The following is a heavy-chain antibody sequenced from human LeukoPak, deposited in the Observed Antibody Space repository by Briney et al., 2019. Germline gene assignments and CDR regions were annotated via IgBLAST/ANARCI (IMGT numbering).Heavy chain of an antibody. Sequence: ASVKVSCKVSGYTLTELSMHWVRQAPGQGLEWMGRINPNSGGTNYAQKFQGRVTMTRDTSISTAYMELSRLRSDDTAVYYCARDRRVMITFGSYYYGMDVWGQGTTVTVSS. V-gene: IGHV1-2*06. CDR2: INPNSGGT. CDR1: GYTLTELS. CDR3: ARDRRVMITFGSYYYGMDV. D-gene: IGHD3-16*01. J-gene: IGHJ6*02.